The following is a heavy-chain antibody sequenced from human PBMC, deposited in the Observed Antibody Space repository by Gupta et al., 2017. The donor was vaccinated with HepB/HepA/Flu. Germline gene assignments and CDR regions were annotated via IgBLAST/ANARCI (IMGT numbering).Heavy chain of an antibody. Sequence: EIQLLESGGGLVQPGGYLRLSCEVPGFTFNGNAMSWVRQAPGKGLEWVSGIGTDLKTHYSESVRGRFTISRDNSKNTLYLQMNSLRAEDTAVYYCAKDLYFWSAMDVWGKGTTVTVSS. CDR2: IGTDLKT. CDR3: AKDLYFWSAMDV. CDR1: GFTFNGNA. J-gene: IGHJ6*03. D-gene: IGHD3-3*01. V-gene: IGHV3-23*01.